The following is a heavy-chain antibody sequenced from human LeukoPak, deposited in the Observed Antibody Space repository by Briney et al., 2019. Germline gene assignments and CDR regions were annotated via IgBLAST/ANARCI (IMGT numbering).Heavy chain of an antibody. CDR2: ISGSGGST. Sequence: PGGSLRLSCAASGFTFSSYAMSWVRQAPGKGLEWVSAISGSGGSTYYADSVKGRFTISRDNSKNTLYLQMNSLRAEDTAVYYCAKAEDISNPVTGNYMDVWGKGTTVTVSS. V-gene: IGHV3-23*01. J-gene: IGHJ6*03. D-gene: IGHD4-11*01. CDR1: GFTFSSYA. CDR3: AKAEDISNPVTGNYMDV.